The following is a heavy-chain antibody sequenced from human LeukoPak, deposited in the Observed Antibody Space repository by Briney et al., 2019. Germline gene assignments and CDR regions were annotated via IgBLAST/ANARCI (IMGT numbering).Heavy chain of an antibody. CDR1: GFTFDSNS. CDR2: ISDSGIYI. J-gene: IGHJ4*02. D-gene: IGHD5-18*01. CDR3: AGGNSALLDY. V-gene: IGHV3-21*01. Sequence: GGSLRLSCAASGFTFDSNSMNWVRQAPGKGLEWVSSISDSGIYIFYSDSVKGRFTVSRDNAKNSLYLQMNSLRAEDTAVYYCAGGNSALLDYWGQGTLVTVSS.